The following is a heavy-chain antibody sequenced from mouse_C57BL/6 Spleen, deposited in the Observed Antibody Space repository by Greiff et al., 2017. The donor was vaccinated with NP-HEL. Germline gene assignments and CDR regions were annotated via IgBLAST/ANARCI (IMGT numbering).Heavy chain of an antibody. CDR3: ARRGAYDGLYYYAMDY. CDR1: GYTFTNYW. J-gene: IGHJ4*01. CDR2: IYPGGGYT. Sequence: QVQLQQSGAELVRPGTSVKMSCKASGYTFTNYWIGWAKQRPGHGLEWIGDIYPGGGYTNYNEKFKGKATLTADTSSSTAYMQLSSLTSEDSAVYYCARRGAYDGLYYYAMDYWGQGTSVTVSS. V-gene: IGHV1-63*01. D-gene: IGHD2-3*01.